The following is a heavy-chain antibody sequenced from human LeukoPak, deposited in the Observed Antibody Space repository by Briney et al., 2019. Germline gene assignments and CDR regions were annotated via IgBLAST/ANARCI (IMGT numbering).Heavy chain of an antibody. CDR3: ARDVSNGSGSYWFDP. V-gene: IGHV4-59*01. D-gene: IGHD3-10*01. CDR1: GGSISCYY. CDR2: IYYSGST. J-gene: IGHJ5*02. Sequence: SETLSLTCSVSGGSISCYYWSWIRQPPGKGLEWIGYIYYSGSTNYNPSLKSRVTISVDTSKNPFSLKLSSVTAADTAVYYCARDVSNGSGSYWFDPWGQGTLVTVSS.